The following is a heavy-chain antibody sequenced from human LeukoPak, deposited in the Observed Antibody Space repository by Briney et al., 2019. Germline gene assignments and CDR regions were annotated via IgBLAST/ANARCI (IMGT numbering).Heavy chain of an antibody. CDR3: AKDRGYYGSGSYGSHYYYGMDV. V-gene: IGHV3-21*01. D-gene: IGHD3-10*01. CDR2: ISSGSSYI. J-gene: IGHJ6*02. CDR1: GFTFSSYS. Sequence: GGSLRLSCAASGFTFSSYSMNWVRQAPGKGLEWVSSISSGSSYIYYADSVKGRFTISRDNSKNTLYLQMNSLRAEDTAVYYCAKDRGYYGSGSYGSHYYYGMDVWGQGTTVTVSS.